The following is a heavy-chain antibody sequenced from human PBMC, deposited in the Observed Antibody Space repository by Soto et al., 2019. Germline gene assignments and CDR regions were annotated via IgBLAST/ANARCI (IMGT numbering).Heavy chain of an antibody. CDR3: ARGEAHDFWSGYLCGMEV. CDR1: GFTFSSYG. Sequence: GGSLRLSCAASGFTFSSYGMHWVRQAPGKGLEWVAVIWYDGSDKYYVDSVKGRFTISRDNAKNSLYLQMNSLRAEDTAVYYCARGEAHDFWSGYLCGMEVWGQGTTVTVSS. D-gene: IGHD3-3*01. CDR2: IWYDGSDK. J-gene: IGHJ6*02. V-gene: IGHV3-33*01.